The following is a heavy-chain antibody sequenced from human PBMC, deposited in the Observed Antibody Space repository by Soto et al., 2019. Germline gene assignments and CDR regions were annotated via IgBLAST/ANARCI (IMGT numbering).Heavy chain of an antibody. CDR1: GGSISSGGYY. CDR3: ARFCSTAMVPYYFDY. V-gene: IGHV4-31*03. Sequence: SETLSLTCTVSGGSISSGGYYWSWIRQHPGKGLEWIGYIYYSGSTYYNPSLKSRVTISVDTSKNQFSLKLSSVTAADTAVYYCARFCSTAMVPYYFDYWGQGTLVTVSS. D-gene: IGHD5-18*01. J-gene: IGHJ4*02. CDR2: IYYSGST.